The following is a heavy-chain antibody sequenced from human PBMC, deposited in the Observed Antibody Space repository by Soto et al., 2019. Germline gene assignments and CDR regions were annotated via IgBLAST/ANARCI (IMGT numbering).Heavy chain of an antibody. CDR1: GFTFSNYG. V-gene: IGHV3-30*18. CDR2: ISNDGNYQ. Sequence: QVQLVESGGGVVQPGGSLRLSCAASGFTFSNYGVHWVRQAPGSGLEWVALISNDGNYQYYADAVTGRFALSRDNSKDTLYLEMTSRSSEDTGISYCAKDRRFRDGLDVWGQGTTVTGS. J-gene: IGHJ6*02. D-gene: IGHD3-10*01. CDR3: AKDRRFRDGLDV.